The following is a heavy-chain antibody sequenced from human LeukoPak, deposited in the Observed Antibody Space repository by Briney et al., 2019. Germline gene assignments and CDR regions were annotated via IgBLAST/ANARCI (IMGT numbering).Heavy chain of an antibody. CDR3: ARDFRSGPRWFDP. D-gene: IGHD6-25*01. CDR1: GFTFSSYW. J-gene: IGHJ5*02. Sequence: GGSLRLSCAASGFTFSSYWMSWVRQAPGKGLEWVANIKQDGSEKYYVDSVKGRFTISRDNAKNSLYLQMNSLRAEDTAVYYCARDFRSGPRWFDPWGQGTLVTVSS. CDR2: IKQDGSEK. V-gene: IGHV3-7*01.